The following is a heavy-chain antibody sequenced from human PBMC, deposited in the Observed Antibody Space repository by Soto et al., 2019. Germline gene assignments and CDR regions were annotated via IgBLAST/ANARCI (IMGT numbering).Heavy chain of an antibody. Sequence: QVQLVESGGGVVQPGRSLRLSCAASGFIFSGYAMHWVRQAPGKGLEWVAVISYDGNTKYYADSVKGRFTVSRDNSKNLLYVQMKNLSAEDTAMYYFAKETSAYEIDFWGQGTLVTVSS. CDR2: ISYDGNTK. J-gene: IGHJ4*02. CDR1: GFIFSGYA. V-gene: IGHV3-30-3*02. D-gene: IGHD2-21*01. CDR3: AKETSAYEIDF.